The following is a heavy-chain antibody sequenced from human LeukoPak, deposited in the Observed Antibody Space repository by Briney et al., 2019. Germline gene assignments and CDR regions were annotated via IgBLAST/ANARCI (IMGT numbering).Heavy chain of an antibody. V-gene: IGHV1-24*01. CDR2: FDPEDGEI. D-gene: IGHD1-26*01. CDR3: ALHWRRGSYAFDY. CDR1: GYTFTGYY. J-gene: IGHJ4*02. Sequence: SVQVSCKASGYTFTGYYMHWVRQAPGKGLEWMGGFDPEDGEIIYEPKFQGRVTMTEATSTDTAYMEVSSLRSDDTAVYSCALHWRRGSYAFDYWGQGTLVTVSS.